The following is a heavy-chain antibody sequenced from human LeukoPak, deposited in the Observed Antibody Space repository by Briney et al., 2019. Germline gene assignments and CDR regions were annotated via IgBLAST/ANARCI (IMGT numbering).Heavy chain of an antibody. V-gene: IGHV1-18*01. CDR3: ARDSGWELRHFFFDD. Sequence: ASVKVSCKASGYTFTSYSINWVRRAPGQGLEWMGWLSPSNGDTSYAQELQDRVTMTTDKSTTTVYMELRSLGSDDTAIYYCARDSGWELRHFFFDDWGQGTLVTVSS. CDR2: LSPSNGDT. D-gene: IGHD1-26*01. J-gene: IGHJ4*02. CDR1: GYTFTSYS.